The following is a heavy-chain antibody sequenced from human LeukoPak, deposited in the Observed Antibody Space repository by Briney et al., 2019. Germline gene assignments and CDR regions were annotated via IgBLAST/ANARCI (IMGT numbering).Heavy chain of an antibody. CDR2: VFHNENT. V-gene: IGHV4-4*02. J-gene: IGHJ4*02. CDR3: LHGGNSGDWVY. CDR1: GDSISSSTNW. Sequence: PSETLSLTCAVSGDSISSSTNWWSWVRQPPGKGLEWIGEVFHNENTNYNPSLRSRVTMSVDKSKNHFYLRLNFMTAADKAVYYCLHGGNSGDWVYWGQGTLVTVSS. D-gene: IGHD4-23*01.